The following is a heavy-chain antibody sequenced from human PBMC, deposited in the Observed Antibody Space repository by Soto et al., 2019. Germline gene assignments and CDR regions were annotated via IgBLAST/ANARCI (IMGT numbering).Heavy chain of an antibody. V-gene: IGHV3-23*01. CDR1: GFSFSNYA. CDR3: VREASGWYSRGSFDF. CDR2: ISGRGGSA. J-gene: IGHJ3*01. D-gene: IGHD6-19*01. Sequence: GGSLRLSCAASGFSFSNYAMNWVGQGPGKGLEWGSVISGRGGSASYADSVQGRFTISRDNCNNTLYLQMNRLRAADTAIYSCVREASGWYSRGSFDFWGRGTMVTVSS.